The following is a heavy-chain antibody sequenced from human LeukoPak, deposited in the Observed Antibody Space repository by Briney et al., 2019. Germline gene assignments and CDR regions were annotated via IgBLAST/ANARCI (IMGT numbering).Heavy chain of an antibody. D-gene: IGHD3-10*01. V-gene: IGHV4-39*07. J-gene: IGHJ4*02. CDR2: IYYSGST. Sequence: PSETLSLTCTVSGGSISSSSYYWGWIRQPPGKGLEWIGSIYYSGSTYYNPSLKSRVTISVDTSKNQFSLKLSSVTAADTAVYYCARYGSGSYHAPFNYWGQGTLVTVSS. CDR1: GGSISSSSYY. CDR3: ARYGSGSYHAPFNY.